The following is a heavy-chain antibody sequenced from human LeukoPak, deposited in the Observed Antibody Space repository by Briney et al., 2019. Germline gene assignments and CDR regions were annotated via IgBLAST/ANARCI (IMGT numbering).Heavy chain of an antibody. V-gene: IGHV4-38-2*01. CDR2: IYHSGST. J-gene: IGHJ4*02. Sequence: PSETLSLTCAVSGYSISSGFYWDWIRQPPGKGLEWIGTIYHSGSTYYNPPLKSRVTISVDMSKNQFSLKLRSMTAADTAMYYCARQGPYCGGDCSNYLDFWGQGTLVTVSS. CDR1: GYSISSGFY. CDR3: ARQGPYCGGDCSNYLDF. D-gene: IGHD2-21*01.